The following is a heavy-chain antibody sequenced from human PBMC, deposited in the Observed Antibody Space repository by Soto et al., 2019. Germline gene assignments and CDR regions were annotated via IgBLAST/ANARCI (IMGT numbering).Heavy chain of an antibody. CDR1: GFTFSSYD. CDR2: IGTAGDT. J-gene: IGHJ5*02. V-gene: IGHV3-13*01. CDR3: ARGGYSGYDHWFDP. D-gene: IGHD5-12*01. Sequence: GGSLRLSCAASGFTFSSYDMHWVRQATGKGLEWVSAIGTAGDTYYPGSVKGRFTISRENAKNSLYLQMNSLRAEDTAVYYCARGGYSGYDHWFDPWGQGTLVTVSS.